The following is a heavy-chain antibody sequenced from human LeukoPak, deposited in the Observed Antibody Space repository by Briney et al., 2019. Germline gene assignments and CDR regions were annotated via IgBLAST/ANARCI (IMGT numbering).Heavy chain of an antibody. V-gene: IGHV3-74*01. CDR2: VKGDGSFT. J-gene: IGHJ4*02. CDR1: GFTFRNYW. CDR3: VRDGDDYNFDY. D-gene: IGHD5-24*01. Sequence: GGSLRLSCAASGFTFRNYWMHWVRQAPGKGLVWVSRVKGDGSFTDYADSVKGRITISRDNAKNTLYLQMYSLRAEDTAAYYCVRDGDDYNFDYWGQGSLVTVSS.